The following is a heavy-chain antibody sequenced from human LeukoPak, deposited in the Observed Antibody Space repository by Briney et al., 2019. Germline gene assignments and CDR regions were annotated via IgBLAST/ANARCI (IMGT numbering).Heavy chain of an antibody. CDR3: ARETNVHPPDMDV. CDR2: ISYDGSNK. Sequence: PGGSLRLSCAASGFTFSSYAMHWVRQAPGKGLEWVAVISYDGSNKYYADSVKGRFTISRDNSKNTLYLQMNSLRAEDTAVYYCARETNVHPPDMDVWGKGTTVTISS. D-gene: IGHD1-1*01. J-gene: IGHJ6*03. CDR1: GFTFSSYA. V-gene: IGHV3-30*04.